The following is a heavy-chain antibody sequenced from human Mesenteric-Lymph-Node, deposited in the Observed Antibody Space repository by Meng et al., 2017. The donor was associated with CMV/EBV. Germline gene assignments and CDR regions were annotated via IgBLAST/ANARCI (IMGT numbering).Heavy chain of an antibody. CDR2: INSYAYNI. CDR1: GLTFGSST. J-gene: IGHJ5*02. CDR3: VREIRRAWFDP. V-gene: IGHV3-21*01. Sequence: LSCVGSGLTFGSSTMSWVRQAPGKGLEWVASINSYAYNIGYADSVKGRFTISRDNAKNSLYLQMNSLGAEDTAVYFCVREIRRAWFDPWGQGTLVTVSS.